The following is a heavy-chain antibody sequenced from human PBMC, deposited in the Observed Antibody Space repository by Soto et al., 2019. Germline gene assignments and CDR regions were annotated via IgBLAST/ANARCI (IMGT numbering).Heavy chain of an antibody. CDR2: IYPGDSDS. D-gene: IGHD3-3*01. CDR3: AKVAKSGVVIEYFDS. Sequence: PGESLKISCKGSGYRFTSYWIAWVRQMPGKGLEWMGIIYPGDSDSRYSPSFQGQVTISADKSISTAYLQMDTLRADDTAVYYCAKVAKSGVVIEYFDSWGQGSLVTVSS. CDR1: GYRFTSYW. V-gene: IGHV5-51*01. J-gene: IGHJ4*02.